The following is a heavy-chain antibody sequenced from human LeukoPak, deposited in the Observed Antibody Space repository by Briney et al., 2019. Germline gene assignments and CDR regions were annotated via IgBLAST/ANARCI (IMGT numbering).Heavy chain of an antibody. D-gene: IGHD6-6*01. V-gene: IGHV1-18*01. CDR2: ISAYNGNT. CDR1: GGTFSSFT. J-gene: IGHJ5*02. CDR3: ARGPGQLVRTPPRGWFDP. Sequence: GASVKVSCKASGGTFSSFTISWVRQAPGQGLEWMGWISAYNGNTNYAQKLQGRVTMTTDTSTSTAYMELSSLRSEDTAVYYCARGPGQLVRTPPRGWFDPWGQGTLVTVSS.